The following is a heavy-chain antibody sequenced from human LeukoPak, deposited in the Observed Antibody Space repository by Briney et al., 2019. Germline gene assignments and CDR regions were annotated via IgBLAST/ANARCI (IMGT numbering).Heavy chain of an antibody. J-gene: IGHJ4*02. CDR3: ATVGRYTYGSILDY. CDR2: FDPEDGET. V-gene: IGHV1-24*01. Sequence: ASVKVSCKFTGYTLSDISMHWVRQAPGKGLEWMGGFDPEDGETIYAQKFQGRVTMTEDTSTDTAYMELSSLRSEDTAVYYCATVGRYTYGSILDYWGQGTLVTVSS. CDR1: GYTLSDIS. D-gene: IGHD5-18*01.